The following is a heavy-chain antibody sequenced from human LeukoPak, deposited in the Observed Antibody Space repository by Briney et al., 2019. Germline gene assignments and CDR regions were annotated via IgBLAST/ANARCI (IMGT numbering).Heavy chain of an antibody. CDR2: IYDNGNT. J-gene: IGHJ6*02. D-gene: IGHD1-26*01. CDR1: VDSINSYY. CDR3: ARGRSNYYGMDV. V-gene: IGHV4-59*01. Sequence: SETLSLTCSVSVDSINSYYWNWIRRPPGEGVEWIGYIYDNGNTNYSPSLKGRVTMSVDTSKNLSSLKVSSVTAADTAVYYCARGRSNYYGMDVWGQGTTVTVSS.